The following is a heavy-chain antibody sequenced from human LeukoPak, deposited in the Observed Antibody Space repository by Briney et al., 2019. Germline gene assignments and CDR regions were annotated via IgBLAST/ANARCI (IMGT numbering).Heavy chain of an antibody. CDR2: TNPNSGGT. Sequence: GASVKVSCKASGYTFTGYYMHWVRQAPGQGLEWMGWTNPNSGGTNYAQKFQGRVTMTRDTSISTAYMELSRLRSDDTAVYYCASTPNYYDSSKAFDYWGQGTLVTVSS. J-gene: IGHJ4*02. CDR3: ASTPNYYDSSKAFDY. V-gene: IGHV1-2*02. D-gene: IGHD3-22*01. CDR1: GYTFTGYY.